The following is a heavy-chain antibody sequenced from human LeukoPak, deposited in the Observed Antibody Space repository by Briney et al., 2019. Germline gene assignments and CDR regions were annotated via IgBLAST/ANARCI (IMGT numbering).Heavy chain of an antibody. J-gene: IGHJ5*02. D-gene: IGHD2-2*01. V-gene: IGHV5-51*01. CDR2: IYPGDSDT. CDR3: ARRGGYCSSTSCYPRNWFDP. Sequence: HGESLKISCKGSGYSFTSYRIAWVRQMPGKGLEWMGIIYPGDSDTRYSPSFQGQVTISADKSISTAYLQWSSLKASDTAMYYCARRGGYCSSTSCYPRNWFDPWGQGTLVTVSS. CDR1: GYSFTSYR.